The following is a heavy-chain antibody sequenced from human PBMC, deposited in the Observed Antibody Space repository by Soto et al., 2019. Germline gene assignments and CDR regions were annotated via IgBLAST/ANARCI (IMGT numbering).Heavy chain of an antibody. Sequence: PGGSLRLSCAASGFTSSNAWMSWVRQAPGKGLEWVGRIKSETDGGTTEYAAPVKGRFTISRDDSKNTLYLQMNSLKNEDTAVYYCTTDRGSRDFWGGRLLNYYGMDLWGQGTTVTVSS. CDR2: IKSETDGGTT. V-gene: IGHV3-15*01. CDR1: GFTSSNAW. J-gene: IGHJ6*02. D-gene: IGHD3-3*01. CDR3: TTDRGSRDFWGGRLLNYYGMDL.